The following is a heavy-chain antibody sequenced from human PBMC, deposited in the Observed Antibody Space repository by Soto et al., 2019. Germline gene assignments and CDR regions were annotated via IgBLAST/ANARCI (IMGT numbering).Heavy chain of an antibody. J-gene: IGHJ4*02. Sequence: QITLKESGPTLVKPTQTLTLTCTFSGFSLSTSRVGVGWIRQPPGKALEWLAGIYWDDAKTYRPSLKSRLTITKDTSKNQVALTMTNMDPVDTATYYCAHAYGGRSLYWGQGTLVTVSS. CDR1: GFSLSTSRVG. CDR2: IYWDDAK. CDR3: AHAYGGRSLY. D-gene: IGHD1-26*01. V-gene: IGHV2-5*02.